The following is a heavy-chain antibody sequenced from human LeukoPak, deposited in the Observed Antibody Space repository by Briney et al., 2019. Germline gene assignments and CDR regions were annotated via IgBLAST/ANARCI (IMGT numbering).Heavy chain of an antibody. V-gene: IGHV3-21*01. D-gene: IGHD2-15*01. CDR3: ARDGEALGYCSGGSCLPDC. Sequence: KSGGSLRLSCAASGFTFSTYAMNWVRQAPGKGLEWVSSISSGGSYIYYADSAKGRFTISRDNAKNSLYLLMNSLRAEDTAVYYCARDGEALGYCSGGSCLPDCWGQGTLVTVSS. J-gene: IGHJ4*02. CDR2: ISSGGSYI. CDR1: GFTFSTYA.